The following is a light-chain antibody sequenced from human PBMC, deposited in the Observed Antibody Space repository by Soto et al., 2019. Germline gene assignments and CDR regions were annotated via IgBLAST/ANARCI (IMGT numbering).Light chain of an antibody. Sequence: AIRMTQSPSSLSASTGDRVTITCRASQGISSYLAWYQQKPGKAPKLLIYAASTLQSGVPSRFSGSGSRTYFPLTISCLQSEDFTTYYCHQYYSYPITFGQGTRLEIK. J-gene: IGKJ5*01. CDR3: HQYYSYPIT. CDR1: QGISSY. V-gene: IGKV1-8*01. CDR2: AAS.